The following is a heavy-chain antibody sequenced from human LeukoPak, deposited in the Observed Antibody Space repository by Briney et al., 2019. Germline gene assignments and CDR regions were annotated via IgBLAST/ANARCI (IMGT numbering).Heavy chain of an antibody. Sequence: PSETLSLTCTVSGGSISSRTYHWGWLRQPPGKGLEWIGSIYYSGSTYYNPSLKSRVTISVDMSKNQFSLKLSSVTAADTAVYYCARHLSSDWFLDYWGQGTLVTVSS. V-gene: IGHV4-39*01. J-gene: IGHJ4*02. CDR3: ARHLSSDWFLDY. CDR2: IYYSGST. D-gene: IGHD6-19*01. CDR1: GGSISSRTYH.